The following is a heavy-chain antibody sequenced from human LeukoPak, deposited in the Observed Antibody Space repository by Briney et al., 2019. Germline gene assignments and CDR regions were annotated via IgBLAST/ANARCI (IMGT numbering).Heavy chain of an antibody. CDR3: ARVVPGDYDFWSGYYRQNNWFDP. V-gene: IGHV1-46*01. D-gene: IGHD3-3*01. Sequence: ASVKVSCKASGYTFTSYYMHWVRQAPGQGLEWMGIINPSGGSTSYAQKFQGRVTMTRDTSTSTAYMELRSLRSDDTAVYYCARVVPGDYDFWSGYYRQNNWFDPWGQGTLVTVSS. CDR1: GYTFTSYY. CDR2: INPSGGST. J-gene: IGHJ5*02.